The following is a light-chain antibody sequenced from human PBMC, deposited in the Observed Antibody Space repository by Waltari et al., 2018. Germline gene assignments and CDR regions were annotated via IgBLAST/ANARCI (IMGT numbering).Light chain of an antibody. CDR1: IGHSASA. Sequence: QLVLTQSPSASASMGASVKLTCTLSIGHSASATPWHPQPPGKGPRFLMKLNRDGSQNKGDGIPDRFSGSSSGAERYLTISSLQSEDEADYYCHAWRSGILVFAGGTKLTVL. J-gene: IGLJ2*01. V-gene: IGLV4-69*01. CDR2: LNRDGSQ. CDR3: HAWRSGILV.